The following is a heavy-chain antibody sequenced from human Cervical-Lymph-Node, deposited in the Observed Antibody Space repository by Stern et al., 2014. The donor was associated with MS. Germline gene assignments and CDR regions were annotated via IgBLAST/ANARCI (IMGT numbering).Heavy chain of an antibody. CDR1: GGTFSKFP. CDR2: IFPVFGTP. J-gene: IGHJ5*02. V-gene: IGHV1-69*01. CDR3: ALSSETSDRWYSLGYDL. D-gene: IGHD6-13*01. Sequence: VQLVETGAEVTKPWPSVKAPCKASGGTFSKFPSSWVRQAPGQGIAWMVGIFPVFGTPTYAQEFRGRVTLTADVSTSTVYMELSSLRSDDTAVYYCALSSETSDRWYSLGYDLWGQGTLVTVSS.